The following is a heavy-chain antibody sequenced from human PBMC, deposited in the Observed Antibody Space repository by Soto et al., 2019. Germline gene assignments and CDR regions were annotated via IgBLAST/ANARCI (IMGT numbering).Heavy chain of an antibody. V-gene: IGHV3-73*01. J-gene: IGHJ6*02. D-gene: IGHD4-17*01. CDR2: IRTKTNNYAT. Sequence: EVQLVESGGGLVQPGESLKLSCAASGFTFSGSGIHWVRQASGKGLEWVGHIRTKTNNYATEYAASVRGRFIISRDDSKNTAYLQMASLTPEDTAVYYCMETLTPMDVWGQGTTVTVSS. CDR1: GFTFSGSG. CDR3: METLTPMDV.